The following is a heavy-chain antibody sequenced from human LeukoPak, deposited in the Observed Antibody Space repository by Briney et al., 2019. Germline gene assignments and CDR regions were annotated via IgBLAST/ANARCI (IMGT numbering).Heavy chain of an antibody. CDR1: GGSISSYY. V-gene: IGHV4-59*12. CDR2: IYYSGST. Sequence: SETLSLTCTVSGGSISSYYWSWIRQPPGKGLEWIGYIYYSGSTDYNPSLKSRVTISIDTSKNPFSLKLSSVTAADTAVYYCARGAHRIVGATAFDIWGQGTMVTVSS. D-gene: IGHD1-26*01. CDR3: ARGAHRIVGATAFDI. J-gene: IGHJ3*02.